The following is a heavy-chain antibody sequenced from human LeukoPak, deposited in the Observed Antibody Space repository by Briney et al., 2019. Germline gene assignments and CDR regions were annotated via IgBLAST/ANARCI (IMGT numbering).Heavy chain of an antibody. Sequence: ASVKVSCKASGYTFTGYYMHWVRQAPGQGLEWMGWINPNSGGTNYAQKFQGRVTMTRDTSISTAYMELSRLRSDDTAVYYCARPTLSAGCFDYWGQGTLVTVSS. V-gene: IGHV1-2*02. D-gene: IGHD6-13*01. CDR3: ARPTLSAGCFDY. CDR2: INPNSGGT. J-gene: IGHJ4*02. CDR1: GYTFTGYY.